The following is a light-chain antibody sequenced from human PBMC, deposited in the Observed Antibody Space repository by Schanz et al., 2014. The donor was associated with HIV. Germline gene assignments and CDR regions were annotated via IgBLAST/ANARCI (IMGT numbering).Light chain of an antibody. J-gene: IGKJ1*01. CDR1: QSVSSN. CDR3: HQYGSSPQT. V-gene: IGKV3-20*01. Sequence: EIVLTQSPATLSVSPGERATLSCRASQSVSSNLAWYQQKPGQAPRLLVYGASSRATGIPDRFSGGGSGTDFTLTISRLEPEDFAVYYCHQYGSSPQTFGQGTKVEIK. CDR2: GAS.